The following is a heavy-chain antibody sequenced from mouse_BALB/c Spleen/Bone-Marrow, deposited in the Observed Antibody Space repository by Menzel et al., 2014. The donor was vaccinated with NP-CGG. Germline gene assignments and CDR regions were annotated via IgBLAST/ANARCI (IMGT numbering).Heavy chain of an antibody. CDR1: GFNIKDTY. J-gene: IGHJ4*01. CDR3: ARLGNYDPSYAMDY. V-gene: IGHV14-3*02. D-gene: IGHD2-1*01. CDR2: IDPANGNT. Sequence: EVQLQQSGAELVKPGASVKLSCTASGFNIKDTYMHWVKQRPEQGLEWIGRIDPANGNTKYDPKLQGKATITADTSSNTAYLQLSSLTSEDTAVYCCARLGNYDPSYAMDYGGQGTSVTVSS.